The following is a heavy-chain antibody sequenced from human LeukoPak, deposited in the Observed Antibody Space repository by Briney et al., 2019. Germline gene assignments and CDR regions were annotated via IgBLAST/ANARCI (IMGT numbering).Heavy chain of an antibody. CDR3: TTRIHDYYDSSGYYQ. D-gene: IGHD3-22*01. Sequence: GGSLGLSCAASGFTFSNAWMSWVRQAPGKGLAWVGRIKSKTDGGTTDYAAPVKGRFTISRDDSKNTLYLQMNSLKTEDTAVYYCTTRIHDYYDSSGYYQWGQGTLVTVSS. V-gene: IGHV3-15*01. CDR1: GFTFSNAW. CDR2: IKSKTDGGTT. J-gene: IGHJ4*02.